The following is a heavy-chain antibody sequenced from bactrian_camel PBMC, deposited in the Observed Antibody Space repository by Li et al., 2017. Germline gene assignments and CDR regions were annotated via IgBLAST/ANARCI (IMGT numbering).Heavy chain of an antibody. CDR1: RFPYSNRC. D-gene: IGHD2*01. CDR2: IVRGSHT. Sequence: HVQLVESGGGSVQAGGSLRLSCAVSRFPYSNRCIVWFRQAPGKEREGVAAIVRGSHTDYHAAVKGRFTISRDSAENTVYLQLNSLKTDDMAMYYCTNSLLGWGQGTQVTVS. CDR3: TNSLLG. J-gene: IGHJ4*01. V-gene: IGHV3S53*01.